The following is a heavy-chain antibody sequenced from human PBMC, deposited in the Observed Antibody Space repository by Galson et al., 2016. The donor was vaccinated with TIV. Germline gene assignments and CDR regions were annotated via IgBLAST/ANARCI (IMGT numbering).Heavy chain of an antibody. CDR1: GDSVSSDSAA. J-gene: IGHJ3*02. CDR2: TYYRSRWYY. V-gene: IGHV6-1*01. Sequence: CAISGDSVSSDSAAWNWVRQSPSRGLEWLGRTYYRSRWYYDYKVSVKSRITINPDTSKNQFSLQLNSVTPEDTAVCYCTRAAGKKGASCYATCETFDIWGQGTMVTVSS. CDR3: TRAAGKKGASCYATCETFDI. D-gene: IGHD2-2*01.